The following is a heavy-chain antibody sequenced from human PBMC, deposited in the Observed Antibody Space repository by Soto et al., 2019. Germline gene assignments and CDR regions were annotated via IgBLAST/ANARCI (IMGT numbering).Heavy chain of an antibody. D-gene: IGHD3-3*01. CDR2: IYPGDSDT. V-gene: IGHV5-51*01. CDR1: GYSFTSYW. CDR3: ARIRNFWSGYYSVPRYFQH. Sequence: PGESLKISCKGSGYSFTSYWIGWVRQMPGKGLEWMGIIYPGDSDTRYSPSFQGQVTISADKSISTAYLQWSSLKASDTAMYYCARIRNFWSGYYSVPRYFQHWGQGTLVTVSS. J-gene: IGHJ1*01.